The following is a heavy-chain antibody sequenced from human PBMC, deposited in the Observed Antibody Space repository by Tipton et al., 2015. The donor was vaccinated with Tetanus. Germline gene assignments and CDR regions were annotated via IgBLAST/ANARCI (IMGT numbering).Heavy chain of an antibody. V-gene: IGHV1-2*02. Sequence: QLVQSGAEVKKPGASVKVSCKASGYTFTGYYIYWVRQAPGQGLEWMGWIDPNSGGTVYAQKFQGRVTMTRDTSISTAYMELRSLRSDDTAVYYCARGGGLGPHEYFEHWGQGTLVTVSS. CDR1: GYTFTGYY. D-gene: IGHD3/OR15-3a*01. J-gene: IGHJ5*02. CDR2: IDPNSGGT. CDR3: ARGGGLGPHEYFEH.